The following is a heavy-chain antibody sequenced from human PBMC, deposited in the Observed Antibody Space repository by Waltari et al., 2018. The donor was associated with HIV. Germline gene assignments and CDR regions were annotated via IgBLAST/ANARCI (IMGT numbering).Heavy chain of an antibody. J-gene: IGHJ4*02. Sequence: QVQLQQWGARQLKASDTLSLTCAVYGGSFSGYSWTWTRQSPGKGLEWIGEINHSGTTNYSPSLKSRVTISRDTSKNQFALKLTSVTAADTAVYYCAREAGYNSGWYGGYYFDFWGQGALVTVSS. CDR1: GGSFSGYS. D-gene: IGHD6-19*01. V-gene: IGHV4-34*02. CDR2: INHSGTT. CDR3: AREAGYNSGWYGGYYFDF.